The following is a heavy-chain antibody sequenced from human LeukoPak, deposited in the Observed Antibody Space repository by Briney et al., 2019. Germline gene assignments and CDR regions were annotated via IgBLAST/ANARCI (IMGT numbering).Heavy chain of an antibody. CDR2: IKEDGSEI. D-gene: IGHD4-23*01. J-gene: IGHJ4*02. CDR3: ARDRGYSTFDY. V-gene: IGHV3-7*01. CDR1: AXXFXNYW. Sequence: RXSXAXXAXXFXNYWXSWVRQAPGKGLEWVANIKEDGSEINYVDSVKGRFTISRDNAKNSLYLQMNSLRVDDTAVYYCARDRGYSTFDYWGQGTLXTXXS.